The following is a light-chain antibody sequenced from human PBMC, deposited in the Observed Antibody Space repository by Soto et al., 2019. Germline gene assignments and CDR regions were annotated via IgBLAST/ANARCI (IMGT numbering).Light chain of an antibody. Sequence: QSALTQPPSASGSTGQSVTISCTGTKSDIGVYDFVSWYQHHPGKAPRLIIYEVVQRPSGVPDRFSGSKSGNTASLTVSGLQAADEADYFCKSYAGSKTYVFGSGTKVT. CDR2: EVV. J-gene: IGLJ1*01. CDR1: KSDIGVYDF. CDR3: KSYAGSKTYV. V-gene: IGLV2-8*01.